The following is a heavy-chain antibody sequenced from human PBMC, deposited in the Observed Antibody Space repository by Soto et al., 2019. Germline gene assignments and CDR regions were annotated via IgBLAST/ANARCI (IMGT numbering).Heavy chain of an antibody. CDR3: ARKRLGPTYDFWSGYWGYYFDY. CDR2: IYYSGST. V-gene: IGHV4-39*01. J-gene: IGHJ4*02. Sequence: SETLSLTYTVSGGSISNSSYYWGWIRKPPGKGLEWIGSIYYSGSTYYNPSLKSRVTISVDTSKNQFSLKLSSVTAADTAVYYCARKRLGPTYDFWSGYWGYYFDYWGQGTLVTVSS. CDR1: GGSISNSSYY. D-gene: IGHD3-3*01.